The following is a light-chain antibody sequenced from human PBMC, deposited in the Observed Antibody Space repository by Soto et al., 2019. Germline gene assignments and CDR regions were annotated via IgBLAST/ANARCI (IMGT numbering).Light chain of an antibody. V-gene: IGLV1-44*01. CDR1: SYNIGRNT. CDR2: SND. J-gene: IGLJ2*01. CDR3: AAWDGSLNGVL. Sequence: QSVLTQPPSASGTPGQRVTISCSGSSYNIGRNTVNWYQQLPGTAPKLLLYSNDQRPSGVPDRFSGSKSGTSASLAISGLQSEDEAEYYCAAWDGSLNGVLFGGGTKLTVL.